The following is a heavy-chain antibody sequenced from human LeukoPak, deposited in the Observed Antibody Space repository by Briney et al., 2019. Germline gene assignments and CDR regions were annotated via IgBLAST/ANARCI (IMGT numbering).Heavy chain of an antibody. V-gene: IGHV3-30-3*01. CDR1: GFTFDDYA. J-gene: IGHJ4*02. D-gene: IGHD4-17*01. CDR3: AREDYGDYSSFFDY. CDR2: ISYDGSNK. Sequence: GGSLRLSCAASGFTFDDYAMHWVRQAPGKGLEWVAVISYDGSNKYYADSVKGRFTISRDNSKNTLYLQMNSLRAEDTAVYYCAREDYGDYSSFFDYWGQGTLVTVSS.